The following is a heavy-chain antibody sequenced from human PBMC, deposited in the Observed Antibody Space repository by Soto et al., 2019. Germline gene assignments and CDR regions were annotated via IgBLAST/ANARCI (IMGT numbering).Heavy chain of an antibody. CDR1: GGSISSYY. CDR3: ARGFGYGDYYFDY. CDR2: IYYSGST. V-gene: IGHV4-59*01. J-gene: IGHJ4*02. Sequence: SETLSLTCTVSGGSISSYYWIWIRQPPGKGLEWIGYIYYSGSTNYNPSLKSRVTISVDTSKNQFSLKLSSVTAADTAVYYCARGFGYGDYYFDYWGQGTLVTVSS. D-gene: IGHD4-17*01.